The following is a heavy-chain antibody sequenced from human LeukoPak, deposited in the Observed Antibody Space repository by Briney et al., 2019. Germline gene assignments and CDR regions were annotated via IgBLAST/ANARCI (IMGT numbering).Heavy chain of an antibody. D-gene: IGHD3-3*01. V-gene: IGHV3-49*03. CDR1: GFTFGDYA. CDR2: IKSKGYGETI. Sequence: GRSLRLSCAASGFTFGDYAMGWFRQAPGKGLEWLSFIKSKGYGETIEYAASVKGRFTISRDDSKSIAYLHMNSLETEDTAIYFCSRASFGVVVNMYYFDYWGRGTLVTVSS. J-gene: IGHJ4*02. CDR3: SRASFGVVVNMYYFDY.